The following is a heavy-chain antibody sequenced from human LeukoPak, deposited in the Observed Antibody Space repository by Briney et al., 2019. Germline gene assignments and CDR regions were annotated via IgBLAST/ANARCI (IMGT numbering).Heavy chain of an antibody. D-gene: IGHD3-10*01. CDR3: ARGGPHGSGSPFDY. CDR2: IYSGSST. CDR1: GFTVSSNY. Sequence: GGSLRLSCAASGFTVSSNYMGWVRQAPGKGLEWVSVIYSGSSTYYADSVKGRFTISRDNSKNTLYLQMNSLRAEDTAVYYCARGGPHGSGSPFDYWGQGTLVTVSS. V-gene: IGHV3-53*01. J-gene: IGHJ4*02.